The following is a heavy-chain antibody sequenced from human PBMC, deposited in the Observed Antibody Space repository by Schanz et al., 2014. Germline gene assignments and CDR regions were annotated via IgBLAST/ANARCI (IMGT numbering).Heavy chain of an antibody. CDR2: ISHSGGSK. J-gene: IGHJ6*02. CDR1: GFTFSSYA. V-gene: IGHV3-23*04. Sequence: VQLVESGGGVVQPGRSLRLSCAASGFTFSSYAMSWVRQAPGKGLEWVSRISHSGGSKYYADSVKGRFTISRDNSENTLYLQMNSLSADDTAVFYCAKGMGYCSGGTCYDYYYYGLDVWGQGTTVTVSS. CDR3: AKGMGYCSGGTCYDYYYYGLDV. D-gene: IGHD2-15*01.